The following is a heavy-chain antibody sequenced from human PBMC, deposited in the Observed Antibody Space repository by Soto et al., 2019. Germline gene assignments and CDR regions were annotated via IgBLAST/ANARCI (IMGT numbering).Heavy chain of an antibody. CDR2: INSDGSST. J-gene: IGHJ3*02. V-gene: IGHV3-74*01. CDR3: ARAPAGWYPGAFDI. D-gene: IGHD6-19*01. Sequence: XVSLTLTCAASGFTFSSYCKHWVRQAPGKGLVWVSRINSDGSSTSYADSVKGRFTISRDNAKNTLYLQMNSLRAEDTAVYYCARAPAGWYPGAFDIWGQGTMVTVSS. CDR1: GFTFSSYC.